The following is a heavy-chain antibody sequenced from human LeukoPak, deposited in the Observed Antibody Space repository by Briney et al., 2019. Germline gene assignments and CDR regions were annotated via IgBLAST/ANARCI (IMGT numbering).Heavy chain of an antibody. CDR1: GFTFGAYN. CDR2: LSYDGTNE. V-gene: IGHV3-30-3*01. CDR3: ARADTTGWSRPIAN. D-gene: IGHD6-19*01. Sequence: GRSLRLSCGASGFTFGAYNIYWVRQAPGKGLEWVTFLSYDGTNEYYADSVKGRFTISRDNSKGMLYLQMNSLTTEDTAVYYCARADTTGWSRPIANWGQGALVVVSS. J-gene: IGHJ4*02.